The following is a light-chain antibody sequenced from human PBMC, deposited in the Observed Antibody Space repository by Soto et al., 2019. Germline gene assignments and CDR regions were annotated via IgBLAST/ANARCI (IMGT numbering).Light chain of an antibody. CDR3: QQYGGSPPWT. Sequence: EIVLTQSPGTLSLSPGERATLSCRARHSVANNYLAWYQQKHFQSPSLIIFAASSSSTGVPHRFTASGSGTDFTLTISSVEPEDFAVYFCQQYGGSPPWTFGQGTKVDI. J-gene: IGKJ1*01. CDR1: HSVANNY. V-gene: IGKV3-20*01. CDR2: AAS.